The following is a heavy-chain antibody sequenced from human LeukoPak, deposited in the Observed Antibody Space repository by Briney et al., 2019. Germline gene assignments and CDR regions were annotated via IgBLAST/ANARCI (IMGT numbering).Heavy chain of an antibody. V-gene: IGHV4-39*07. CDR1: GASISSSSYY. CDR2: IYYSGST. Sequence: SETLSLTCTVSGASISSSSYYWGWIRQPPGKGLEWIGSIYYSGSTYYNPSLKSRVTISVDTSKNQISLKLNSVTAADTAVYYCARDRLLWFGELDSWGQETLVIVSS. D-gene: IGHD3-10*01. J-gene: IGHJ5*01. CDR3: ARDRLLWFGELDS.